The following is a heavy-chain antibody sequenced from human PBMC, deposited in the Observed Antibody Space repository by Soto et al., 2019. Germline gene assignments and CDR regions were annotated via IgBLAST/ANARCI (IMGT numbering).Heavy chain of an antibody. Sequence: EVQLVESGGGLVQPGESLRLSCAASGLTFRSYWMHWVRQAPGKGLVWVSRINTDGSVAMYVDSVKGRFTISRDNAKNTLYLNMNTLRAEDTAVYYCVRDMQLCRLDSWGQGTLVTVSS. J-gene: IGHJ4*02. V-gene: IGHV3-74*03. CDR1: GLTFRSYW. CDR2: INTDGSVA. D-gene: IGHD2-2*01. CDR3: VRDMQLCRLDS.